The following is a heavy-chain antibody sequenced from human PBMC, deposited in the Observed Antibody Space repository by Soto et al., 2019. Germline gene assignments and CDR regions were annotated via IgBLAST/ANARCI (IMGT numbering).Heavy chain of an antibody. CDR1: GFTFSSYG. Sequence: QVQLVESGGGVVQPGRSLRLSCAASGFTFSSYGMHWVRQAPGKGLEWVAVIWYDGSNKYYADSVKGRFTISRDNSKNTLYLQMNSLRAEDTSVYYCARVPLGVSWDPRIYYYFYMDVWGKGTTVTVSS. D-gene: IGHD1-26*01. V-gene: IGHV3-33*01. CDR3: ARVPLGVSWDPRIYYYFYMDV. CDR2: IWYDGSNK. J-gene: IGHJ6*03.